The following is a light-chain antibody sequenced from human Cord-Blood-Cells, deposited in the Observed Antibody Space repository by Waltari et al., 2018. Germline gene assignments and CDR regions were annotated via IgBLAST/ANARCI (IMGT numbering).Light chain of an antibody. CDR3: AAWDDSLNGWV. J-gene: IGLJ2*01. V-gene: IGLV1-44*01. Sequence: QSVLTQPPSASAPPGQRVTISCSGTSSNIGSNTVNWYQQLPGTAPKLLIYSNNQRPSGVPDRVSGAKSGTSASLAISGLQSEDEADYYCAAWDDSLNGWVFGGGTKLTVL. CDR1: SSNIGSNT. CDR2: SNN.